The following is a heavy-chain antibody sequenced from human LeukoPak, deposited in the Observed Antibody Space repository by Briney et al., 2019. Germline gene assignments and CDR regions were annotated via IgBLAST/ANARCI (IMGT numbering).Heavy chain of an antibody. J-gene: IGHJ4*02. D-gene: IGHD3-22*01. CDR1: GFTVSSNY. CDR2: IYSGGST. V-gene: IGHV3-53*01. CDR3: ARDTYYYDSSGYHKFDY. Sequence: GGSLRLSCAASGFTVSSNYMSWVRQAPGKGLEWVSVIYSGGSTYYADSVKGRFTISRDNAKNSLYLQMNSLRAEDTAVYYCARDTYYYDSSGYHKFDYWGQGTLVTVSS.